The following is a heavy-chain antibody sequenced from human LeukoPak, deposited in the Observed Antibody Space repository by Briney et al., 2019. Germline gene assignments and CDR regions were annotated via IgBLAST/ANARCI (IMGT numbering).Heavy chain of an antibody. CDR2: ISGRGSDR. Sequence: GSLRLSCAASGFTFSNYALTWVRQTPGKGLEWVSTISGRGSDRFYADAVKGRFTISRDNSKNTMYLQMNSLRIEDTAFYYCAKGVDNTGRLRWFDSWGQGTLVTVSS. CDR3: AKGVDNTGRLRWFDS. V-gene: IGHV3-23*01. J-gene: IGHJ5*01. CDR1: GFTFSNYA. D-gene: IGHD1-1*01.